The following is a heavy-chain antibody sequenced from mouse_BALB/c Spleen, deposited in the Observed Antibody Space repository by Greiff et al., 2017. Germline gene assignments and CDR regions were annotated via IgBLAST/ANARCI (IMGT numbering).Heavy chain of an antibody. CDR3: ARGSDYYGSIQFAY. Sequence: QVQLKQSGAELVRPGVSVKISCKGSGYTFTDYAMHWVKQSHAKSLEWIGVISTYYGDASYNQKFKGKATMTVDKSSSTAYMELARLTSEDSAIYYCARGSDYYGSIQFAYWSQGTLVTVSA. CDR2: ISTYYGDA. J-gene: IGHJ3*01. V-gene: IGHV1S137*01. D-gene: IGHD1-1*01. CDR1: GYTFTDYA.